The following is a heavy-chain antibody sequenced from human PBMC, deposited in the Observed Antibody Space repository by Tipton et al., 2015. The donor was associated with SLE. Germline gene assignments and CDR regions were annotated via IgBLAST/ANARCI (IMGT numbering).Heavy chain of an antibody. CDR2: IHHSGKT. CDR1: GYSITYDHN. V-gene: IGHV4-38-2*01. D-gene: IGHD4-17*01. J-gene: IGHJ4*02. Sequence: TLSLTCAVSGYSITYDHNWGWIRQPSGKGLEWVGSIHHSGKTYYNPSLKSRATMSVDTSKNHLSLNLSSVAAADTAVYYCARPSRGHGDYDNWGQGTQVTVSS. CDR3: ARPSRGHGDYDN.